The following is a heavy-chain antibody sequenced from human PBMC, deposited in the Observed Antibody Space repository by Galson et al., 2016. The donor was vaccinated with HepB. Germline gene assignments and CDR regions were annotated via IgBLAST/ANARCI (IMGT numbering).Heavy chain of an antibody. CDR2: IYSDVADGST. J-gene: IGHJ6*04. CDR3: ARDAPHFYYYGMDV. Sequence: SLRLSCAASGFAVSSNYLSWVRQPPGKGLEWVSVIYSDVADGSTYYADSVKGRFTISRDNSRNTVYLQMNSLRAEDTAVYYCARDAPHFYYYGMDVWGKGTTVTVSS. CDR1: GFAVSSNY. V-gene: IGHV3-53*01.